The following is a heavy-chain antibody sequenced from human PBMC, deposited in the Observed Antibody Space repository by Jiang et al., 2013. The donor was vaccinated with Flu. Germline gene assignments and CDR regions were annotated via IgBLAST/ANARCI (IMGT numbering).Heavy chain of an antibody. V-gene: IGHV4-39*01. D-gene: IGHD4-23*01. Sequence: LLKPSETLSLTCTVSGGSISSNNYYWGWIRQPPGKGLEWIGNIYYTGSTYYNPSLKSRVTLTVDTSKNQFSLKLSSVTAADTAVYYCARSPRYGGDSGPTWFDPWGQGTLVIVSS. J-gene: IGHJ5*02. CDR2: IYYTGST. CDR3: ARSPRYGGDSGPTWFDP. CDR1: GGSISSNNYY.